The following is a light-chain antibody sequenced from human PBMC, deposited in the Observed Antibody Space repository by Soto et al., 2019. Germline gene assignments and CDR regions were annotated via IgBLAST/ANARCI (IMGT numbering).Light chain of an antibody. Sequence: TQSPSTLSLSTGDCTTLHCRARRGGSSNLAWYQQNPGQARRLLISGASSRATSIPDRFSGRGSGTDFTLTISRLEPEDFTVYYCQQYGGSPTFGQGTKVDIK. J-gene: IGKJ1*01. CDR1: RGGSSN. CDR2: GAS. V-gene: IGKV3-20*01. CDR3: QQYGGSPT.